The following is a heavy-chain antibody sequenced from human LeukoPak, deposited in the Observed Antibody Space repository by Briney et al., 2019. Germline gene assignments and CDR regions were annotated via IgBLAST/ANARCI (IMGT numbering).Heavy chain of an antibody. CDR2: IYYSGST. V-gene: IGHV4-30-4*01. CDR1: GGSISSGDYY. J-gene: IGHJ3*01. Sequence: SETLSLTCTVSGGSISSGDYYWSWIRQPPGKGLEWIGYIYYSGSTYYNPSLKSRVTISVDTSKNQLSLKLSSVTAADTAVYYCARDKGLPQAFDLWGQGTMVTVSS. D-gene: IGHD5/OR15-5a*01. CDR3: ARDKGLPQAFDL.